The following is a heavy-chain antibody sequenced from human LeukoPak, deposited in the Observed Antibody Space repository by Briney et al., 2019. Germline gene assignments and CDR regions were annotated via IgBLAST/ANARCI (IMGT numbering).Heavy chain of an antibody. D-gene: IGHD6-19*01. Sequence: PGGSLRLSCAASGFTFSRYWMHWVRQAPGKGLVWVSRISPDGSRTTYADSVKGRFTISRDNAKNTVYLQMNSLRAEDTAVYYCARGPHTSGWPQQYYWGQGTLVTVSS. CDR2: ISPDGSRT. J-gene: IGHJ4*02. V-gene: IGHV3-74*01. CDR1: GFTFSRYW. CDR3: ARGPHTSGWPQQYY.